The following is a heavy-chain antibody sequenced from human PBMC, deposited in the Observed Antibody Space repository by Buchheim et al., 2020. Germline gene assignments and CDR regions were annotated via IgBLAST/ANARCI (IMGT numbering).Heavy chain of an antibody. J-gene: IGHJ6*02. CDR1: GFTFNNYA. D-gene: IGHD2-2*01. CDR2: IIGSGSRT. V-gene: IGHV3-23*01. CDR3: AKGGYCSSSDCYRAYYYYNMDA. Sequence: EVQLLESGGGLVQPGGSLRLSCAASGFTFNNYAMNWVRQVPGKGLEWVSGIIGSGSRTYYADSVKGRLTISRDNSKGRLDLQMDSLRAEDTAVYYCAKGGYCSSSDCYRAYYYYNMDAWGQGTT.